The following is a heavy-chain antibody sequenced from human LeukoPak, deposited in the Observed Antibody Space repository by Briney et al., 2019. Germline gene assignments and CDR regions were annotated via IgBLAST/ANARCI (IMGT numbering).Heavy chain of an antibody. Sequence: GGSLRLSCAASGFTFSSYAMSWVRQAPGKGLEWVSAISGSGGSTYYADSVKGRFTISRDNSKNTLYLQMNSLRAEDTAVYYCTRRASVAGTTSENDYWGQGTLVTVSS. V-gene: IGHV3-23*01. CDR2: ISGSGGST. D-gene: IGHD6-19*01. J-gene: IGHJ4*02. CDR3: TRRASVAGTTSENDY. CDR1: GFTFSSYA.